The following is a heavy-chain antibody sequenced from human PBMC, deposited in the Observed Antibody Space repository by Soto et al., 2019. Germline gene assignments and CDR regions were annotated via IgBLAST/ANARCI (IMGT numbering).Heavy chain of an antibody. Sequence: QVQLVESGGGLVKPGGSLRLSCAASGFTFSDYYMSWIRQAPGKGLEWVSYISSSGSTIYYADSVKGRFTISRDNAKNSLYLQKNSVRAEGAAVYFCARRHTSSVSYGRGGYWGQGTLVTVSS. J-gene: IGHJ4*02. CDR3: ARRHTSSVSYGRGGY. CDR1: GFTFSDYY. V-gene: IGHV3-11*01. CDR2: ISSSGSTI. D-gene: IGHD1-26*01.